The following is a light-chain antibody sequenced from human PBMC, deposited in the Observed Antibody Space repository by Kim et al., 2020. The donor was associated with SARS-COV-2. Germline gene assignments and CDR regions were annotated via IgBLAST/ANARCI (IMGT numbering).Light chain of an antibody. CDR1: QSVSSNY. CDR3: QQYGSSPPYT. CDR2: GAS. J-gene: IGKJ2*01. V-gene: IGKV3-20*01. Sequence: EIVLTQSPGTLSVSPGERATLSCRASQSVSSNYLAWYQQKPGQAPRLLIHGASSRATGIPDRFSGSGSGTDFTLTISRLEPEDFAVYYCQQYGSSPPYTFGQGTKVDIK.